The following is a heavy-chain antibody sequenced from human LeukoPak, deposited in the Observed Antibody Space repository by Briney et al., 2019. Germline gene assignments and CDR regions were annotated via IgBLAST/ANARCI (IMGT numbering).Heavy chain of an antibody. CDR3: ARGGSSGWYGYFQH. Sequence: SGKVSCKASGGTFSSYAISWVRQAPGQGLEWMGRIIPILGIANYAQKFQGRVTITADKSTSTAYMELSSLRSEDTAVYYCARGGSSGWYGYFQHWGQGTLVTVSS. J-gene: IGHJ1*01. CDR2: IIPILGIA. D-gene: IGHD6-19*01. V-gene: IGHV1-69*04. CDR1: GGTFSSYA.